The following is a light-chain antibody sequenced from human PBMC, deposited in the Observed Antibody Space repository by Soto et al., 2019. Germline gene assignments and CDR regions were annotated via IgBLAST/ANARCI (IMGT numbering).Light chain of an antibody. J-gene: IGKJ1*01. CDR1: QSVRSTY. CDR3: HQYGTSPAT. CDR2: DAS. V-gene: IGKV3-20*01. Sequence: EIVLTQSPGTLSLSPGERATLSCRASQSVRSTYVAWYQQKPGQAPRLLIFDASSRATGIPDRFSGSGSGIDFTLTISRVEPEDFAVYYCHQYGTSPATFGQGTKVEIK.